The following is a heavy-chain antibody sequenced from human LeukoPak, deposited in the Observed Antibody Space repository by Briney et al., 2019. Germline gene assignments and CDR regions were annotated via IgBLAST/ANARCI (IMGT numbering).Heavy chain of an antibody. Sequence: GESLKISCKGSGYSFTSFWITWVRQMPGKGLEWMGRIDPSDSYTNYSPSFQGHVTISADKSISPAYPQWSSLKASDTAMYYCATVTTIYYYYGMDVWGQGTTVTVSS. CDR2: IDPSDSYT. CDR1: GYSFTSFW. V-gene: IGHV5-10-1*01. CDR3: ATVTTIYYYYGMDV. J-gene: IGHJ6*02. D-gene: IGHD4-17*01.